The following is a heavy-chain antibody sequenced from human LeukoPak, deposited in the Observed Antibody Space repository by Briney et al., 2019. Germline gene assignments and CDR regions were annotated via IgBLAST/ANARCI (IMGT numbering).Heavy chain of an antibody. CDR3: AKARSTVTTYLATWDY. CDR2: IRYDGSNK. Sequence: PGGSLRLSCAASGFTFSSYGMHWVRQAPGKGLEWVAFIRYDGSNKYYTDSVKGRFTISRDNSKNTLYLQMNSLRAEDTAVYYCAKARSTVTTYLATWDYWGQGTLVTVSS. V-gene: IGHV3-30*02. CDR1: GFTFSSYG. J-gene: IGHJ4*02. D-gene: IGHD4-17*01.